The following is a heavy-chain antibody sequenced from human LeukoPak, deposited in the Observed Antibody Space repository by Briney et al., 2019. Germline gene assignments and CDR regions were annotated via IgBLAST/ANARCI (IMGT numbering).Heavy chain of an antibody. V-gene: IGHV3-53*01. CDR1: GLTVSNTY. CDR3: ARCKIGSHFDY. Sequence: PGGSLRLSCAASGLTVSNTYMSWVRQAPGKGLEWVSVIYIGGSAYHGDSVKGRFTISRDSSESTVYPQMTSLRVEDTAVYYCARCKIGSHFDYWGQGTLVTVSS. J-gene: IGHJ4*02. CDR2: IYIGGSA. D-gene: IGHD1-26*01.